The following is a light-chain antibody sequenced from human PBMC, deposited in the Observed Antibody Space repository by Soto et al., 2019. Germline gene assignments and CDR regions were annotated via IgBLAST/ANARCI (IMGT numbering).Light chain of an antibody. V-gene: IGLV1-40*01. Sequence: QPVLTQPPSVSGAPGQRVTISCTGSSSNIGAVYDVHWYQQLPGTAPKLLIYGNSNRPSGVPDRFSGSKSGTSASLAITGLQAEDEADYYCQSYDSSLSGGVFGGGTKLTVL. CDR3: QSYDSSLSGGV. CDR2: GNS. CDR1: SSNIGAVYD. J-gene: IGLJ3*02.